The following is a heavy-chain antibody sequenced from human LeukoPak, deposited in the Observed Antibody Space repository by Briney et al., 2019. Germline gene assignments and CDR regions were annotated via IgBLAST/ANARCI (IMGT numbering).Heavy chain of an antibody. CDR2: ISASGSRT. CDR3: ARDQSPHYYDSSGYGAFNL. Sequence: GESLKISCAASGFTFSSYAMTWVRQAPGKGLEWVSGISASGSRTYYGNSVKGRFTISRDNSKNTLFLQMNNLRGEDTARYFCARDQSPHYYDSSGYGAFNLWGQGTMVTVSS. CDR1: GFTFSSYA. J-gene: IGHJ3*01. D-gene: IGHD3-22*01. V-gene: IGHV3-23*01.